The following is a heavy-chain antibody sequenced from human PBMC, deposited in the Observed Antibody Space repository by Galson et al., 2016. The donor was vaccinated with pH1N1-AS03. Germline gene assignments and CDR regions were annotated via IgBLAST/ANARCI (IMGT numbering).Heavy chain of an antibody. CDR2: IFSDGST. J-gene: IGHJ4*02. CDR1: GFTVSNYF. V-gene: IGHV3-66*01. CDR3: ARDLMD. Sequence: SLRLSCAASGFTVSNYFMNWVRQVPGKRLEWVSVIFSDGSTKYADSVNGRFTMSRDNSRNTVYLHMDNPSVEDTALYYCARDLMDWGQGTLVIVSS.